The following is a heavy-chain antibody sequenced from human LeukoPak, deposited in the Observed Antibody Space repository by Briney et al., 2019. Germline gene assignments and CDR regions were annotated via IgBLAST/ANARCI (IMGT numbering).Heavy chain of an antibody. Sequence: GGSLRLSCAASGFTFSSYAMSWVRQAPGKGLEWASAISGSGGSTYYADSVKGRFTISRDNSKNSLYLQMNSLRAEDTAVYYCAKELVIGDGYNLRYFQHWGQGTLVTVSS. D-gene: IGHD5-24*01. CDR3: AKELVIGDGYNLRYFQH. CDR2: ISGSGGST. J-gene: IGHJ1*01. V-gene: IGHV3-23*01. CDR1: GFTFSSYA.